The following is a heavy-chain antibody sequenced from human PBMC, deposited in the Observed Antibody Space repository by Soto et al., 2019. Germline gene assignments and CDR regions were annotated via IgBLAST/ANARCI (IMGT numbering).Heavy chain of an antibody. CDR2: IYYSGST. CDR3: ARGRYSGYSGRGYYYYGMDV. V-gene: IGHV4-59*01. J-gene: IGHJ6*02. CDR1: GGSISSYY. D-gene: IGHD5-12*01. Sequence: LSLTCTVSGGSISSYYWSWIRQPPGKGLEWIGYIYYSGSTNYNPSLKSRVTISVDTSKNQFSLKLSSVTAADTAVYYCARGRYSGYSGRGYYYYGMDVWGQGTTVTVSS.